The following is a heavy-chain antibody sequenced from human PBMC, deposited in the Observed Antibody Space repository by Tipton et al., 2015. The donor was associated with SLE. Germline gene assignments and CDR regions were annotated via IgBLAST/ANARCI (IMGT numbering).Heavy chain of an antibody. D-gene: IGHD3-22*01. CDR1: GGSISSSNW. CDR3: ARAHGITMIVNY. CDR2: IYHSGST. Sequence: TLSLTCAVSGGSISSSNWWSWVRQPPGKGLEWIGEIYHSGSTNYNPSLKSRVTISVDTSKNQFSLKLSSVTAADTAVYYCARAHGITMIVNYWGQGTLVTVSS. J-gene: IGHJ4*02. V-gene: IGHV4-4*02.